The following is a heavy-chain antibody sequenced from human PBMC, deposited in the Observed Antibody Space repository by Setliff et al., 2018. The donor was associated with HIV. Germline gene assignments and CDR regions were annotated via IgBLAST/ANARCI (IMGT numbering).Heavy chain of an antibody. CDR3: ARDWNHYFYYMDV. D-gene: IGHD1-1*01. CDR1: GFTFSNYV. J-gene: IGHJ6*03. V-gene: IGHV3-21*01. CDR2: ISSSSSYI. Sequence: GGSLRLSCAGSGFTFSNYVMNWVRLAPGKGLEWVSCISSSSSYIYYGDSVKGRFTISRDNAKNSLYLQMNSLRAEDSAVYYCARDWNHYFYYMDVWGKGTTVTVSS.